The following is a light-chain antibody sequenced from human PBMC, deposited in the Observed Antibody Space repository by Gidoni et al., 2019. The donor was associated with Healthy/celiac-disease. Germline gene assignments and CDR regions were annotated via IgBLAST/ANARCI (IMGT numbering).Light chain of an antibody. J-gene: IGLJ2*01. CDR1: SSDVGGYNY. Sequence: SVSVSPGQSITISCTGTSSDVGGYNYVSWYQQHPGKSPKLMIYDVSNRPSGVYNRFSGSKAGNTASLTIAGLQAEDEADYYCSSYTSSSTLVFGGGTKLTVL. V-gene: IGLV2-14*04. CDR3: SSYTSSSTLV. CDR2: DVS.